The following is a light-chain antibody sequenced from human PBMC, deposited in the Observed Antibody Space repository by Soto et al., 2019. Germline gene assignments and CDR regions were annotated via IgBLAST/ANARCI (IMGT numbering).Light chain of an antibody. CDR2: GND. Sequence: QAVVTQPPSASGTPGQRVTISCSGSSSNIGSNTVNWYQQFPGTAPKLLIYGNDQRPSGVPDRFSGSKSGTSASLAISGLQSEDEAVYYCATWDDSLIGSVFGTGTKLTVL. J-gene: IGLJ1*01. V-gene: IGLV1-44*01. CDR3: ATWDDSLIGSV. CDR1: SSNIGSNT.